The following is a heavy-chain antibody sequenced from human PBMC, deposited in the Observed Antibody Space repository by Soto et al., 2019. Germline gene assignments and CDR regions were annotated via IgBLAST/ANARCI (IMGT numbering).Heavy chain of an antibody. J-gene: IGHJ6*02. CDR2: ISYDGSNK. Sequence: GGSLRLSCAASGFTFSSYGMHWVRQAPGKGLEWVAVISYDGSNKYYADSVKGRFTISRDNSKNTLYLQMNSLRSEATAAYYCANAFYALMVYAHLGMDVWGQGTTVTSP. CDR3: ANAFYALMVYAHLGMDV. V-gene: IGHV3-30*18. CDR1: GFTFSSYG. D-gene: IGHD2-8*01.